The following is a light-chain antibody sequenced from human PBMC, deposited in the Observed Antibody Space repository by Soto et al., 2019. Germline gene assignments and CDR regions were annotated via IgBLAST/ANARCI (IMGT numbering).Light chain of an antibody. CDR3: QQYNNWPPSII. J-gene: IGKJ5*01. Sequence: VITQSPSTQSVSPGERATVCCRASESVSSSLALYQQRPGPAHRPIIYGASTRATDTPVRFRGSGSGTEFNLSISSLQSEDFAVYSCQQYNNWPPSIIFGQGTRLEIK. CDR2: GAS. V-gene: IGKV3-15*01. CDR1: ESVSSS.